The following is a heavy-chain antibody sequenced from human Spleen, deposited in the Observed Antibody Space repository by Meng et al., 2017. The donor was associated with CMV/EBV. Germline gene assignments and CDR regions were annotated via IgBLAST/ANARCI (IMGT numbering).Heavy chain of an antibody. CDR1: GGSVRSGSYY. J-gene: IGHJ5*02. V-gene: IGHV4-61*01. D-gene: IGHD2-15*01. Sequence: VSGGSVRSGSYYWSWIRQPPGKGLEWIGYIYYSGSTNYNPSLKSRVTMPADTSKNQFSLKLISVTAADTAVYYCARLYSSGTSWFDPWGQGILVTVSS. CDR2: IYYSGST. CDR3: ARLYSSGTSWFDP.